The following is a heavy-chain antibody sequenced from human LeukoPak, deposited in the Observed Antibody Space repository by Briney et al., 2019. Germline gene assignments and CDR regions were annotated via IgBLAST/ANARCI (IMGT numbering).Heavy chain of an antibody. CDR1: GFTFDSFG. Sequence: GGSLRLSCAASGFTFDSFGMSWVRQGPGKGLECVSVISGGGVNTNYADSVKGRFTISRDNSKNTLYLQMNSLRAEDTAVYYCAKGREVVPILDAFDIWGQGTMVTVSS. CDR3: AKGREVVPILDAFDI. V-gene: IGHV3-23*01. J-gene: IGHJ3*02. CDR2: ISGGGVNT. D-gene: IGHD2-15*01.